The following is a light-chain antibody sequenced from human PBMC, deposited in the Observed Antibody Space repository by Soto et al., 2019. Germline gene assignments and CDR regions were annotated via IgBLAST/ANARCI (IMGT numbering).Light chain of an antibody. CDR3: HKYNIYD. Sequence: DIRMTQSPSTLSASVGDRVTITCRAIHSIASWLALYQQKPWIAPELLIYDSSTFKSWFPTRFSGSGSVTEFTLTITDFQPDIFAIYYCHKYNIYDLGQGTKVDIK. CDR1: HSIASW. J-gene: IGKJ2*01. CDR2: DSS. V-gene: IGKV1-5*01.